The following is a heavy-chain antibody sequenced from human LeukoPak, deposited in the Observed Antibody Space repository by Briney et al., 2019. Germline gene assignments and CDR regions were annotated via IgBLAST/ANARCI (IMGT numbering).Heavy chain of an antibody. CDR2: FDPEDGET. J-gene: IGHJ4*02. V-gene: IGHV1-24*01. D-gene: IGHD6-19*01. CDR3: ARPTPLHSSGWYLGYDY. CDR1: GYTLTELS. Sequence: GASVKVSCKVSGYTLTELSMHWVRQAPGKGLEWMGGFDPEDGETIYAQKFQGRVTLTEDTSTDTACMELSSLRSEDTAVYYCARPTPLHSSGWYLGYDYWGQGTLVTVSS.